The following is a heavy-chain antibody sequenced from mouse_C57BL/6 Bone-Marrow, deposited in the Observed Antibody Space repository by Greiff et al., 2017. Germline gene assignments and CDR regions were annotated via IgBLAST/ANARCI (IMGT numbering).Heavy chain of an antibody. CDR3: ARFDYDAWFDY. J-gene: IGHJ3*01. CDR1: GYAFSSSW. Sequence: QVQLKQSGPELVKPGASVKISCKASGYAFSSSWMNWVKQRPGKGLEWIGRISPGDGDTNYNGKFKGKATLTADKSSSTAYMQLSSLTSEDSAVYFCARFDYDAWFDYWGQGTLVTVSA. D-gene: IGHD2-4*01. V-gene: IGHV1-82*01. CDR2: ISPGDGDT.